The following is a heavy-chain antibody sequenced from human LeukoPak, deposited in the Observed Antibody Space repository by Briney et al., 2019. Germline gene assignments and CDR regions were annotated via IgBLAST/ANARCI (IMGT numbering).Heavy chain of an antibody. D-gene: IGHD3-22*01. CDR2: IYTSGST. Sequence: SETLFLTCTVSGGSISSYYWSWIRQPAGKGLEWIGRIYTSGSTNYNPSLKSRVTMSEDTSKNQFSLKLSSVTAADTAVYYCARDQTYYDSSGYSLYAFDIWGQGTMVTVSS. CDR1: GGSISSYY. CDR3: ARDQTYYDSSGYSLYAFDI. J-gene: IGHJ3*02. V-gene: IGHV4-4*07.